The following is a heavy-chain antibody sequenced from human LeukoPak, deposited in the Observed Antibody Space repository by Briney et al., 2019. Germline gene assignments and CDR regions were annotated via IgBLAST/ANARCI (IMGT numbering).Heavy chain of an antibody. CDR2: ISSSGSTI. V-gene: IGHV3-11*04. J-gene: IGHJ4*02. D-gene: IGHD2-2*01. Sequence: GGSLRLSCAASGFTFSDYYMSWIRQAPGKGLEWVSYISSSGSTIYYADSVKGRFTISRDNAKNSLYLQMNSLRAEDTAVYYCARPPSSCTSCYRGAYFDYWGQGTLVTVSS. CDR1: GFTFSDYY. CDR3: ARPPSSCTSCYRGAYFDY.